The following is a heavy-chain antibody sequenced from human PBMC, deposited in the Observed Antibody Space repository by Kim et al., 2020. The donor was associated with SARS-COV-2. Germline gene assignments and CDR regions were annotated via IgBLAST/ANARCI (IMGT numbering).Heavy chain of an antibody. CDR1: GFTFSSYS. CDR2: ISGSTTYT. V-gene: IGHV3-21*06. Sequence: GGSLRLSCAASGFTFSSYSMNWVRQAPGKGLEWVSSISGSTTYTFYAASVKGRFTISRDNAKNSLYLQMNSLRVEDMAIYYCARDLPRWSGFDDVFDVWGQGTMVTVSS. J-gene: IGHJ3*01. CDR3: ARDLPRWSGFDDVFDV. D-gene: IGHD6-13*01.